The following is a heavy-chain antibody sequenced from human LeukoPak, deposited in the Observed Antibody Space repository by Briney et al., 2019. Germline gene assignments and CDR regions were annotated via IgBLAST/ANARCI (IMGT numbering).Heavy chain of an antibody. CDR2: IHYSGIT. J-gene: IGHJ3*02. CDR1: GGSISSYY. D-gene: IGHD6-6*01. V-gene: IGHV4-59*08. Sequence: PSETLSLTCTVSGGSISSYYWNWIRQPPGKGLEWIGDIHYSGITNYNPSLKSRVTISLNTSKEQFSLRLTSVTAADTAVYYCVKAAPGPHDAFDIWGQGTVVTVSS. CDR3: VKAAPGPHDAFDI.